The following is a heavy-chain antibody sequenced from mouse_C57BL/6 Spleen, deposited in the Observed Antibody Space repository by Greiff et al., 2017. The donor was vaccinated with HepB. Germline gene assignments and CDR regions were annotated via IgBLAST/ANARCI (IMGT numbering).Heavy chain of an antibody. CDR3: TYSNYRAMDY. J-gene: IGHJ4*01. CDR2: IDPETGGT. D-gene: IGHD2-5*01. Sequence: QVHVKQSGAELVRPGASVTLSCKASGYTFTDYEMHWVKQTPVHGLEWIGAIDPETGGTAYNQKFKGKAILTADKSSSTAYMELRSLTSEDSAVYYCTYSNYRAMDYWGQGTSVTVSS. V-gene: IGHV1-15*01. CDR1: GYTFTDYE.